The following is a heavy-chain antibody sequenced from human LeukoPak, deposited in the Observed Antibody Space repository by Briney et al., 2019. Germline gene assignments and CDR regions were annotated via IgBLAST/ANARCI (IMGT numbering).Heavy chain of an antibody. Sequence: GGSLRLSCAASGFTFSTYNMNWVLQAPAKGLEWVSSISTNSNYIHYADSVKGRFTISRDNAKNSLYLQMNSLRVEDTDVYYCARDVGASAPDAFDIWGQGTMVTVSS. CDR2: ISTNSNYI. CDR3: ARDVGASAPDAFDI. J-gene: IGHJ3*02. CDR1: GFTFSTYN. D-gene: IGHD1-26*01. V-gene: IGHV3-21*01.